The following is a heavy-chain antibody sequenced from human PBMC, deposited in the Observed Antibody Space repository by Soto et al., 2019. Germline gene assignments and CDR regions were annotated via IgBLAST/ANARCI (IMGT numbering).Heavy chain of an antibody. J-gene: IGHJ5*01. CDR1: GFTFGSHE. D-gene: IGHD2-21*02. CDR3: VGDGDGGCCSSWFVP. Sequence: PGGSLRLSCVASGFTFGSHEINWVRQVPGKGLEWVSYISGSGDTIYYADSVRGRFTISRDNAENSVYLQMNNLRVEDTALYYCVGDGDGGCCSSWFVPWGQGTLVTVSS. V-gene: IGHV3-48*03. CDR2: ISGSGDTI.